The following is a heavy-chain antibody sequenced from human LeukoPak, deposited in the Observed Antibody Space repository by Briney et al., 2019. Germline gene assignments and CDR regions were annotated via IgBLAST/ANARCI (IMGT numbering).Heavy chain of an antibody. Sequence: SETLSLTCTVSGYSISSGYYWGWIRQPPGKGLEWIGSIYHSGSTYYYPSLKSRVTISVDTSKNQFSLKLSSVTAADTAVYYCARDREQQLVGFDYWGQGTLVTVSS. D-gene: IGHD6-13*01. CDR1: GYSISSGYY. CDR3: ARDREQQLVGFDY. CDR2: IYHSGST. V-gene: IGHV4-38-2*02. J-gene: IGHJ4*02.